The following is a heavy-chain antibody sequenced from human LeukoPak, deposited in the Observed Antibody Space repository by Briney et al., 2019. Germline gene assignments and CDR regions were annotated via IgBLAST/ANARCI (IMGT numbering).Heavy chain of an antibody. CDR2: IYSGGST. Sequence: PGGSLRLSCAASGFTVSSNYMSWVRQAPGKGLEWVSVIYSGGSTYYADSVKGRFTISRDNSKNTLYLRMNSLRAEDTAVYYCARDVSIAVAGTFDYWGQGTLVTVSS. V-gene: IGHV3-53*01. J-gene: IGHJ4*02. D-gene: IGHD6-19*01. CDR1: GFTVSSNY. CDR3: ARDVSIAVAGTFDY.